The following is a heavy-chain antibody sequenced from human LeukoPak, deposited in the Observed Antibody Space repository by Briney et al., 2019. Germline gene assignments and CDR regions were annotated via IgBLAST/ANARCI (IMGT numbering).Heavy chain of an antibody. D-gene: IGHD3-3*01. CDR2: IKQDGSEK. CDR3: AREDYDFWSGYDY. J-gene: IGHJ4*02. V-gene: IGHV3-7*01. Sequence: PGGSLRLSCAASGFTFSSYWMSWVRQAPGKGLEWVANIKQDGSEKYYVDSVKGRFTISRDNAKNSLYLQMNSLRAEDTAVYYCAREDYDFWSGYDYWGQGILVTVSS. CDR1: GFTFSSYW.